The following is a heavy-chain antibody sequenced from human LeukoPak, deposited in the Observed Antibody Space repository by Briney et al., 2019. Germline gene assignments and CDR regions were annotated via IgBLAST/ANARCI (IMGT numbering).Heavy chain of an antibody. D-gene: IGHD3-22*01. Sequence: PWGSLRLSCAASGFSFSRDIMNWVRQAPGEGLEWISYISSSSRTIHYADSVKGRFTISRDNAENSLDLQMNSLRDEDTAVYYCASHYFGSRGSYAEYFQHWGQGALVIVSS. CDR3: ASHYFGSRGSYAEYFQH. J-gene: IGHJ1*01. CDR2: ISSSSRTI. CDR1: GFSFSRDI. V-gene: IGHV3-48*02.